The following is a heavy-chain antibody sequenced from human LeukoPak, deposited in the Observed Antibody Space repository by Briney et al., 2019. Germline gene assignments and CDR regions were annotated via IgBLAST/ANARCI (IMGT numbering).Heavy chain of an antibody. CDR3: ATYTPPRNDENPYYYDTSCYSNFDY. Sequence: GGSLRLSCAASGFTFSSYNMNWVRQAPGKGLEWVSSISRSSSYIYYADSVKGRFTISRDNAKSSLYLQMNSLRAEDTAVYYCATYTPPRNDENPYYYDTSCYSNFDYWGQGTLVTVSS. D-gene: IGHD3-22*01. CDR1: GFTFSSYN. CDR2: ISRSSSYI. J-gene: IGHJ4*02. V-gene: IGHV3-21*01.